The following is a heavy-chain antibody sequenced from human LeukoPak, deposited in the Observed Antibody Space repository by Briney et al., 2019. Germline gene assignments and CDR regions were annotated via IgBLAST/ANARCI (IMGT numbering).Heavy chain of an antibody. D-gene: IGHD3-9*01. Sequence: SETLSLTCTVSGGSISSYYWSWIRQPAGKGLEWIGRIYTSGSTNYNPSLKSRVTMSVDTSKNQFSLKLSSVTAAGTAVYYCARDGDILTGYYKNYWGQGTLVTVSS. CDR1: GGSISSYY. J-gene: IGHJ4*02. V-gene: IGHV4-4*07. CDR2: IYTSGST. CDR3: ARDGDILTGYYKNY.